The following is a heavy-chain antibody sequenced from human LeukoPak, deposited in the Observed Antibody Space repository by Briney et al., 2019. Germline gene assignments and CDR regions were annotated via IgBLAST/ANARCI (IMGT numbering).Heavy chain of an antibody. V-gene: IGHV3-30*02. Sequence: GGSLRLSCAASGFPFSSYGMHWVRQAPGKGLEWVAFIRYDGSNKYYADSVKGRFTISRDNAKNTLYLQMNSLRAEDTAVYYCARDSGNYLDAFDIWGQGTMVTVSS. CDR3: ARDSGNYLDAFDI. CDR2: IRYDGSNK. CDR1: GFPFSSYG. J-gene: IGHJ3*02. D-gene: IGHD1-7*01.